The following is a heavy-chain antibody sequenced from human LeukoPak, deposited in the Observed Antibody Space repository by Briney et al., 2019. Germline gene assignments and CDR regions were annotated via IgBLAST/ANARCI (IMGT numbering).Heavy chain of an antibody. Sequence: GGSLRLSCAASGFTFSSYAMSWVRQAPGKGLEWVSSISSGSGYMYYADSVKGRFTISRDNARNSLYLQMNNLRDEDTAVYYCARATFDFSSGYSYDYWGQGALVTVSS. V-gene: IGHV3-21*01. CDR2: ISSGSGYM. J-gene: IGHJ4*02. CDR3: ARATFDFSSGYSYDY. D-gene: IGHD3-3*01. CDR1: GFTFSSYA.